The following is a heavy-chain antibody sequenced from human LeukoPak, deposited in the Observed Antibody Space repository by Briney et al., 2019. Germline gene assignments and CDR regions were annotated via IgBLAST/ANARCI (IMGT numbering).Heavy chain of an antibody. D-gene: IGHD3-10*01. V-gene: IGHV4-61*02. CDR3: ARDLIVPVGLTGSGSYSTDY. CDR2: IYSSGST. J-gene: IGHJ4*02. Sequence: SQTLSLTCTVSGGSISSGNYYWSWIRQPAGKGLEWIGRIYSSGSTNYNPSLKSRVTMSVDTSKNQFSLKLSSVTAADTAVYYCARDLIVPVGLTGSGSYSTDYWGQGTLVSVSS. CDR1: GGSISSGNYY.